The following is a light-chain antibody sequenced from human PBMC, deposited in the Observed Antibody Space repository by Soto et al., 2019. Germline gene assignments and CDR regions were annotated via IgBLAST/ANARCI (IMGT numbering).Light chain of an antibody. Sequence: EIVLTQSXFTLSFSXSXIXPLXXXSSQSVSSSYLAWYQQKPGQAPRLLIYGASTRATGIPARFSGSGSGTDFTLTISSLEPEDFAVYYCQQRSNWPITFGQGTRLEIK. J-gene: IGKJ5*01. CDR3: QQRSNWPIT. CDR2: GAS. CDR1: QSVSSSY. V-gene: IGKV3D-20*02.